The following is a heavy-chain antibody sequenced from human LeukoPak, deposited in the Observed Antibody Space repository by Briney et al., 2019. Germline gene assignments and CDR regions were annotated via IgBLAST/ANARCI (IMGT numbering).Heavy chain of an antibody. D-gene: IGHD2-2*01. V-gene: IGHV1-18*01. CDR3: ARGPFGPWEDIVVVPAAIWSDY. CDR1: GYTFTSYG. CDR2: VSAYNGNT. Sequence: GASVKVSCKRSGYTFTSYGISWVRQAPEQGLDWMGWVSAYNGNTNYAQKLQGRVTMTTDTSTSTAYMELRSLRSDDTAVYYCARGPFGPWEDIVVVPAAIWSDYWGQGTLVTVSS. J-gene: IGHJ4*02.